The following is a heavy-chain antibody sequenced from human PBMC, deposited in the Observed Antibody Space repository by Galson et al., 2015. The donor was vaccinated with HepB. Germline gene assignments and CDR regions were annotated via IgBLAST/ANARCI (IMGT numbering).Heavy chain of an antibody. V-gene: IGHV3-7*03. J-gene: IGHJ6*02. CDR1: GFTFRSYW. D-gene: IGHD6-19*01. Sequence: LRLSCAASGFTFRSYWMNWVRQAPGTGLEWVANIKRDGSEKYDVDSVQGRFTISRDNAKNSLYLQMNSLRAEDPAVYYCARDSSCFYYYGMDVWGQGNTVTVSS. CDR3: ARDSSCFYYYGMDV. CDR2: IKRDGSEK.